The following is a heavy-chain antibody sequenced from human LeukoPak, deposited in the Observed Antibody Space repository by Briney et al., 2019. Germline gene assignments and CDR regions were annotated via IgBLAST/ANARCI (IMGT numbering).Heavy chain of an antibody. J-gene: IGHJ4*02. D-gene: IGHD3-16*02. CDR2: MNPNSGNT. V-gene: IGHV1-8*01. CDR1: GYTFTSYD. Sequence: ASVKVSCKASGYTFTSYDINWVRQATGQGLEWMGWMNPNSGNTGYAQKFQGRVTMTRNTSISTAHMELSSLRSEDTAVYYCAGGGRYDYVWGSYPTDYWGQGTLVTVSS. CDR3: AGGGRYDYVWGSYPTDY.